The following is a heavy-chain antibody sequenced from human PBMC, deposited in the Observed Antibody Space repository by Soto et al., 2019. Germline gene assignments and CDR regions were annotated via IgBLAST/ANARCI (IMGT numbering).Heavy chain of an antibody. J-gene: IGHJ4*02. CDR1: GGSISSGDYY. V-gene: IGHV4-30-4*01. D-gene: IGHD6-6*01. CDR2: IYYSGST. CDR3: ARYSSSPRFDY. Sequence: SETLSLTCTVSGGSISSGDYYWSWIRQPPGKGLEWIGYIYYSGSTYYNPSLKSRVTISVDTSKNQFSLKLSSVTVADTAVYYCARYSSSPRFDYWGQGTLVTVSS.